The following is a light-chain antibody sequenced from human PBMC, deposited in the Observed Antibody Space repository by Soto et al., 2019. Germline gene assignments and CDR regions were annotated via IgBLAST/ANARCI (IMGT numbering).Light chain of an antibody. J-gene: IGKJ3*01. Sequence: EIVLTQSPATLSLSPGERATLSCRASQSVGSSLAWYQVRPGQAPRLLIYDAFNRATGIPARFSGSGSGTDFVISISSLQPEDYAVYYCHQRRSWPFTFGPGTTVDI. V-gene: IGKV3-11*01. CDR2: DAF. CDR3: HQRRSWPFT. CDR1: QSVGSS.